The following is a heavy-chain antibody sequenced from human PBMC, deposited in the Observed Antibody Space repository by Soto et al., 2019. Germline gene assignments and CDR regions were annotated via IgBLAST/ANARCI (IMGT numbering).Heavy chain of an antibody. D-gene: IGHD2-15*01. V-gene: IGHV3-74*01. J-gene: IGHJ6*03. CDR2: INSDGSVS. CDR3: ARGDCVGGTCYSLAGSFYYYMDV. Sequence: RQAPGKGLVWVSRINSDGSVSSYADSVKGRLTISRDNVKNTLYLQMDGLRAEDTAVYYCARGDCVGGTCYSLAGSFYYYMDVWGKGTTVTVFS.